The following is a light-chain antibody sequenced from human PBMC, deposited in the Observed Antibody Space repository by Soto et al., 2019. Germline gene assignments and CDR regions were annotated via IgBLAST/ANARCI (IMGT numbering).Light chain of an antibody. Sequence: QSALTQPASVSGYPGQSITISCTGTSSDVGGYNYVSWYQQHPGKAPKLMIYEVINRPSGVSSRFSGSKSGNTASLTISGLQAEDEADYYCTSYTTTNTHVFGTGTKVTVL. V-gene: IGLV2-14*03. CDR1: SSDVGGYNY. CDR3: TSYTTTNTHV. J-gene: IGLJ1*01. CDR2: EVI.